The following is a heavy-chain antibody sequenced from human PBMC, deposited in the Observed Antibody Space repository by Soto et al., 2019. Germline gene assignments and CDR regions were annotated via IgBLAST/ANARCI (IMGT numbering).Heavy chain of an antibody. V-gene: IGHV3-7*01. CDR1: GLTFSSYW. CDR3: ARGEAIGDDP. J-gene: IGHJ5*02. D-gene: IGHD3-10*01. Sequence: EVQLVESGGGLAQPGGSLRLSCAASGLTFSSYWMTWVRQAPGKGLEWVANIKQDGSEKYYVDSVKGRFTISRDNAKNSLYLQLNNLRVEDTAEYYCARGEAIGDDPWGHGTPVTVSS. CDR2: IKQDGSEK.